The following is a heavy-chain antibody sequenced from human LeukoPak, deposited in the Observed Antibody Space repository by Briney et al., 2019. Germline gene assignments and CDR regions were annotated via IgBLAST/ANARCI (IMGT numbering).Heavy chain of an antibody. CDR1: GGSISSSSYY. J-gene: IGHJ4*02. V-gene: IGHV4-39*07. CDR2: IYYSGST. Sequence: SQTLSLTCTVSGGSISSSSYYWGWIRQPPGKGLEWIGSIYYSGSTYYNPSLKSRVTISVDTSKNQFSLKLSSVTAADTAVYYCARSPMYSSGLRGFDYWGQGTLVTVSS. D-gene: IGHD6-19*01. CDR3: ARSPMYSSGLRGFDY.